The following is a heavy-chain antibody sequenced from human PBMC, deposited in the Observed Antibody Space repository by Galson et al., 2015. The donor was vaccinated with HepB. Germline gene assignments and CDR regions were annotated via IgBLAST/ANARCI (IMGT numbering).Heavy chain of an antibody. J-gene: IGHJ3*02. V-gene: IGHV3-9*01. CDR1: GFTFDDYA. D-gene: IGHD1-26*01. CDR3: AKDLYSGSYYAIGAFDI. CDR2: ISWNSGSI. Sequence: SLRLSCAASGFTFDDYAMHWVRQAPGKGLEWVSGISWNSGSIGYADSVKGRFTISRDNAKNSLYLQMNSLRAEDTALYYCAKDLYSGSYYAIGAFDIWGQGTMVTVSS.